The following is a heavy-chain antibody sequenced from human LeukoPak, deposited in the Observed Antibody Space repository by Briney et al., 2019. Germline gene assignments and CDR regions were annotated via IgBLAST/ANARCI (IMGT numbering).Heavy chain of an antibody. Sequence: SETLSLTCTVSGGSISSSDFNWGWIRQPPGKGLEWISVISYSGSTYYNPSLKSRVTISVDTSKNQFSLKLSSVTAADTAVYYCARGQWELLYYFDCWGQGTLVTVSS. J-gene: IGHJ4*02. V-gene: IGHV4-39*07. CDR3: ARGQWELLYYFDC. CDR1: GGSISSSDFN. CDR2: ISYSGST. D-gene: IGHD1-26*01.